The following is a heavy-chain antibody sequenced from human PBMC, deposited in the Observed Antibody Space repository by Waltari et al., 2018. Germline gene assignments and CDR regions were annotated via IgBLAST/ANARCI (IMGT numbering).Heavy chain of an antibody. J-gene: IGHJ4*02. CDR1: GFSFSEFV. CDR2: SWHDGTNK. V-gene: IGHV3-33*08. D-gene: IGHD6-19*01. Sequence: VYLVESGGGLAQPGGSLRLSCAASGFSFSEFVMNWVRQAPGKGLESVAVSWHDGTNKYYADAVKGRFTVSRDNSKNTMYLQMNSLRGEDTAVYYCAPPRQWTFDSWGQGALVTVSS. CDR3: APPRQWTFDS.